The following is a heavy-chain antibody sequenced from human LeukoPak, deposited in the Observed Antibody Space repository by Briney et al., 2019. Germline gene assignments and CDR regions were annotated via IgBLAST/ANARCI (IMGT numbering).Heavy chain of an antibody. Sequence: VASVNVSCAPSVYTFTSYYMHWVRQAPGQGLEWMGIINPSGGSTSYAQKFQGRVTMTRDMSTSTVYMELSSLRSEDTAVYYCARLVGATTGGYYYYYMVVWGKGTTVTVSS. CDR3: ARLVGATTGGYYYYYMVV. CDR1: VYTFTSYY. J-gene: IGHJ6*03. D-gene: IGHD1-26*01. CDR2: INPSGGST. V-gene: IGHV1-46*01.